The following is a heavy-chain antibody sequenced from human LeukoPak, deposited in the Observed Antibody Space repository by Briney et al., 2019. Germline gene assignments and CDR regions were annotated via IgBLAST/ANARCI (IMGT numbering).Heavy chain of an antibody. CDR1: GGSISIYY. CDR2: IYTSGST. J-gene: IGHJ3*02. V-gene: IGHV4-4*07. Sequence: SETLSLTCTVSGGSISIYYWSWIRQPAGKGLEWIGRIYTSGSTNYNPSLKSRVTMSVDTSKNQFSLKLSSVTAADTAVYYCARARAAAGTKWAFDIWGQGTMVTVSS. D-gene: IGHD6-13*01. CDR3: ARARAAAGTKWAFDI.